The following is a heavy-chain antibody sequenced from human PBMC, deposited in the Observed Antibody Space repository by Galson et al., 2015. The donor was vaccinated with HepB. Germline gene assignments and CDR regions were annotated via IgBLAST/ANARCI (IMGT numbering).Heavy chain of an antibody. CDR2: FSGSAART. J-gene: IGHJ4*02. CDR1: GFSISSYA. D-gene: IGHD6-13*01. V-gene: IGHV3-23*01. Sequence: SLRLSCAVSGFSISSYAMSWVRQAPGKGLEWVSAFSGSAARTYYADSVKGRFTTSRDSYKNTLYLQMNSLRAEDTAVYYCASPKHSSSWYVFSASGGTPTYYFDYWGQGTVVTVSS. CDR3: ASPKHSSSWYVFSASGGTPTYYFDY.